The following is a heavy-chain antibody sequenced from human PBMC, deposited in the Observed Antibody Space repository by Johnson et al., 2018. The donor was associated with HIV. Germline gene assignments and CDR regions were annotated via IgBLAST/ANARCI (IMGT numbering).Heavy chain of an antibody. CDR1: GFTVSNNY. CDR2: IYSGGNT. CDR3: ARDFLRGIVGATGAFDI. V-gene: IGHV3-66*02. Sequence: VQLVESGGGLVQPGGSLRLSCATSGFTVSNNYMSWVRQAPGKGLEWVSLIYSGGNTYYADSVKGRFTISRDNSKNTLYLQMNSLRAEDTAVYYCARDFLRGIVGATGAFDIWGQGTMVTVSS. D-gene: IGHD1-26*01. J-gene: IGHJ3*02.